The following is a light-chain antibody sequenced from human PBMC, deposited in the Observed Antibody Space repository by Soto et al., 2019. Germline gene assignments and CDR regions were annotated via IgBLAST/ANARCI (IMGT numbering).Light chain of an antibody. CDR1: QSISSNY. J-gene: IGKJ4*01. CDR2: GAS. Sequence: EIVLTQSPGTLSLSPGERAPLSCRASQSISSNYLVWYQQKPGQAPRLLIYGASSRATGIPDRFSGSGSGTDFTLTISRLEPEDFAVYYCQQYGSSPLTFGGGTKVDIK. V-gene: IGKV3-20*01. CDR3: QQYGSSPLT.